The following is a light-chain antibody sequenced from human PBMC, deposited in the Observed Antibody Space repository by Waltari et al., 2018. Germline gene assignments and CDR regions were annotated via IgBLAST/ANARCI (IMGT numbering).Light chain of an antibody. J-gene: IGKJ1*01. Sequence: EIVLTQSPGTLSLSPGERATLSCRASQGVSSSYLAWYQQKTGQAPRLLIYGASSRATGIPDRFSGSGSGTDFPLTISRLEPEDFAVYYCQQYGDSLSWTFGQGTKVEIK. CDR2: GAS. CDR3: QQYGDSLSWT. CDR1: QGVSSSY. V-gene: IGKV3-20*01.